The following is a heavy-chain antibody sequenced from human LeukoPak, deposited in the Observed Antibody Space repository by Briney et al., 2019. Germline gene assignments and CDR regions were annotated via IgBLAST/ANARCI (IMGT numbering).Heavy chain of an antibody. V-gene: IGHV3-66*01. CDR2: IYSGGST. J-gene: IGHJ3*02. CDR3: ASMVRGVIADAFDI. CDR1: GFTVSSNY. Sequence: GGSLRLSCAASGFTVSSNYMSWVRQAPGKGLEWVSVIYSGGSTYYADSVKGRFTISRDNSKNTLYLQMNSLRAEDTAVYYCASMVRGVIADAFDIWGQGTMVTVSS. D-gene: IGHD3-10*01.